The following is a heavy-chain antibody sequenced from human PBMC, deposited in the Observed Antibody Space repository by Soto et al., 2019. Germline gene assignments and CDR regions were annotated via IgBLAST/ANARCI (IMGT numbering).Heavy chain of an antibody. CDR1: GFTISSNY. CDR2: LYSGGNT. V-gene: IGHV3-66*01. CDR3: ARGVPPDY. J-gene: IGHJ4*02. Sequence: GGSLRLSCAASGFTISSNYMSWVRQAPGKGLEWVSILYSGGNTYYADSVKGRFTISRDNSKNTLYLQMNSLRAEDTAVYYCARGVPPDYWGQGTLVTVSS.